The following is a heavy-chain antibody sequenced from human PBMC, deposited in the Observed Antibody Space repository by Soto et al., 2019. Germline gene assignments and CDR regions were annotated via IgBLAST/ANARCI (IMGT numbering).Heavy chain of an antibody. CDR1: GFTFSSYA. Sequence: GGSLRLSCAASGFTFSSYAMSWVRQAPGKGLEWVSAISGSGGSTYYADSVKGRFTISRDNSKNTLYLQMNSLRAEDTAVYYCAKGPEYSGYDYPPVDYWGQGTLVTVSS. J-gene: IGHJ4*02. CDR3: AKGPEYSGYDYPPVDY. CDR2: ISGSGGST. V-gene: IGHV3-23*01. D-gene: IGHD5-12*01.